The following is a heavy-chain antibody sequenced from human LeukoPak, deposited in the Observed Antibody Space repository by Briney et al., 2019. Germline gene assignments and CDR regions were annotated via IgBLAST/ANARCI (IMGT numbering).Heavy chain of an antibody. CDR3: ARDRFTMVRGVICGYYYHYYMDV. J-gene: IGHJ6*03. D-gene: IGHD3-10*01. Sequence: KSSETLSLTCTVSGGSISSYYWSWIRQPAGKGLEWIGRIYTSGSTNYNPSLKSRVTMSVDTSKNQFSLKLSSVTAADTAVYYCARDRFTMVRGVICGYYYHYYMDVWGKGTTVTVSS. V-gene: IGHV4-4*07. CDR1: GGSISSYY. CDR2: IYTSGST.